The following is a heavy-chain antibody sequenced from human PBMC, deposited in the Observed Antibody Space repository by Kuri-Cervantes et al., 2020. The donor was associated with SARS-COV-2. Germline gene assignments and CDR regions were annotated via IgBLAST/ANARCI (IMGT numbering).Heavy chain of an antibody. D-gene: IGHD6-13*01. J-gene: IGHJ3*02. Sequence: GGSLRVSCAASGFTFSDYYMSWIRQAPGKGLEWVSYISSSGSTIYYADSVKGRFTISRDNAKNSLYLQMNSLRAEDTAVYYCARDRYSSSWYFVSAFDIWGQGTMVTVSS. CDR2: ISSSGSTI. CDR1: GFTFSDYY. CDR3: ARDRYSSSWYFVSAFDI. V-gene: IGHV3-11*04.